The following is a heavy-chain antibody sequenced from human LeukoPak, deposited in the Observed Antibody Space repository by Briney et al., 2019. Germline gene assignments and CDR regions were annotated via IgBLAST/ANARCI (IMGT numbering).Heavy chain of an antibody. CDR1: GFTFSSYA. CDR2: ISGSGGST. Sequence: GGSLRLSCAASGFTFSSYAMSWVRQAPGKGLEWVSAISGSGGSTYYADSVKGRFTISRDNSKNTLYLQMNSLRAEDTAVYYCAKSHSFGYSGYEDDYWGQGTLVTVSS. V-gene: IGHV3-23*01. CDR3: AKSHSFGYSGYEDDY. J-gene: IGHJ4*02. D-gene: IGHD5-12*01.